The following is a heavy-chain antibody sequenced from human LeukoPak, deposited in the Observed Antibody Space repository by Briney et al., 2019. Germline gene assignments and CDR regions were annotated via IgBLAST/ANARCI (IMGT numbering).Heavy chain of an antibody. D-gene: IGHD5-18*01. J-gene: IGHJ4*02. CDR1: GYTLTELS. CDR3: ASLGYSYGYRFNY. V-gene: IGHV1-24*01. Sequence: ASVKVSCKVSGYTLTELSMHWVRQAPGKGLEWMGGFDPEDGETIYAQKSQGRVTMTEDTSTDTAYMELSSLRSEDTAVYYCASLGYSYGYRFNYWGQGTLVTVSS. CDR2: FDPEDGET.